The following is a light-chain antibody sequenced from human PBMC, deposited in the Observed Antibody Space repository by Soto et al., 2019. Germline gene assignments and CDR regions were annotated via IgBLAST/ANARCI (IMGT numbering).Light chain of an antibody. V-gene: IGKV3-15*01. Sequence: EIVMTQSPATLSVSPGERATPSCRASQSVTSNLAWYQQKPGQAPRLLIYGASTRATGIPARFSGSRSGTEFTLTISSLQSEDFAVYYCQQDNNWPYTFGQGTKLEIK. CDR3: QQDNNWPYT. CDR1: QSVTSN. CDR2: GAS. J-gene: IGKJ2*01.